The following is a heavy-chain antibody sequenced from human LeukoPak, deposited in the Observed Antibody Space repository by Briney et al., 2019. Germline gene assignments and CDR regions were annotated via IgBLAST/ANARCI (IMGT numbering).Heavy chain of an antibody. CDR3: ASGYSSTRGREVIDY. Sequence: ASVKVSCKASGYTFTSYGISWVRQAPGQGLEWMGWISAYNGNTNYAQKLQGRVTVTTDTSTSTAYMELRSLRSDDTAVYYCASGYSSTRGREVIDYWGQGTLVTVSS. CDR2: ISAYNGNT. J-gene: IGHJ4*02. V-gene: IGHV1-18*01. CDR1: GYTFTSYG. D-gene: IGHD2-2*01.